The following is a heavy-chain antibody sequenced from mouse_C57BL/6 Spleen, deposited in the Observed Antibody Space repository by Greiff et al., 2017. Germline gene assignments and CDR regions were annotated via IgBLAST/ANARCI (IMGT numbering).Heavy chain of an antibody. CDR2: INPNNGGT. V-gene: IGHV1-26*01. CDR1: GYTFTDYY. CDR3: AGGGTTVVAEMDY. D-gene: IGHD1-1*01. J-gene: IGHJ2*01. Sequence: EVQLQQSGPELVKPGASVKISCKASGYTFTDYYMNWVKQSHGKSLEWIGDINPNNGGTSYNQKFKGKATLTVDKSSSTAYMELRSLTSEDSAVYYCAGGGTTVVAEMDYWGQGTTHTVSS.